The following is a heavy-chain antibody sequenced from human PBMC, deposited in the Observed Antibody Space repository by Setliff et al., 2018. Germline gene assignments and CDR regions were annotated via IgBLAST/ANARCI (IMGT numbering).Heavy chain of an antibody. D-gene: IGHD3-10*01. CDR3: ASARRGAFDI. CDR1: GDSMSNFF. J-gene: IGHJ3*02. Sequence: SETLSLTCSVTGDSMSNFFWSWIRQPPGKGLEWIGYIHSSGRSNYNPSLKSRVTTSIDTSKNQFSLQLTSVTAADTAIYYCASARRGAFDIWGQGTMVTVSS. V-gene: IGHV4-4*08. CDR2: IHSSGRS.